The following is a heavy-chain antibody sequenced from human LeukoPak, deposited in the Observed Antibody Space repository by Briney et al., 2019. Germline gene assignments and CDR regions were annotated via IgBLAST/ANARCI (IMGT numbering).Heavy chain of an antibody. V-gene: IGHV3-9*01. Sequence: PGRSLRLSCAASGFTFDDYAMHWVRQAPGKGLEWVSGISWNSGSIDYADSVKGRFTISRDNAKNSLYLQMNSLRDEDTAFYYCARFNGDYYGMDVWGQGTTVTVSS. CDR2: ISWNSGSI. CDR3: ARFNGDYYGMDV. CDR1: GFTFDDYA. D-gene: IGHD4-17*01. J-gene: IGHJ6*02.